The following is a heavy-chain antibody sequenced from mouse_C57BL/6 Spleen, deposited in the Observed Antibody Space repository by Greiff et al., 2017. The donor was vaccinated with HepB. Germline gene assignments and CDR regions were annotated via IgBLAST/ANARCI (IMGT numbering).Heavy chain of an antibody. CDR1: GFTFSDYY. V-gene: IGHV5-12*01. D-gene: IGHD2-1*01. CDR2: ISNGGGST. CDR3: ARQHYGNFYWYFDV. Sequence: EVKLMESGGGLVQPGGSLKLSCAASGFTFSDYYMYWVRQTPEKRLEWVAYISNGGGSTYYPDTVKGRFTISRDNAKNTLYLQISRLKSEDTAMYYCARQHYGNFYWYFDVWGTGTTVTVSS. J-gene: IGHJ1*03.